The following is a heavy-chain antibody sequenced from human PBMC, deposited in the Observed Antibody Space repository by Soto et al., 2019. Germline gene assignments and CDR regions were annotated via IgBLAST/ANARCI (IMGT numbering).Heavy chain of an antibody. V-gene: IGHV1-69*01. CDR3: AAYSSPLFGYYYYGMDV. J-gene: IGHJ6*02. CDR1: GGTFSSYA. D-gene: IGHD6-13*01. Sequence: QVPLVQSGAEVKKPGSSVKVSCKASGGTFSSYAISWVRQAPGQGLEWMGGIIPIFGTANYAQKFQGRVTITADESTSTAYMELSSLRSEDTAVYYCAAYSSPLFGYYYYGMDVWGQGTTVTVSS. CDR2: IIPIFGTA.